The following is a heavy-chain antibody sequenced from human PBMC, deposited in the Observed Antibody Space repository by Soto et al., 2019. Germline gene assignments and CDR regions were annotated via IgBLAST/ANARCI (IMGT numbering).Heavy chain of an antibody. V-gene: IGHV1-69*02. Sequence: QVQLVQSGAEVKKPGSSVKVSCKASGGTFSSYTISWVRQAPGQGLEWMGRIIPILGIANYAQKFQGRVTITAEKSTSAACMELSSLRSEDTAVYYCAGGGGYYYGMDVWGQGTAVTVSS. D-gene: IGHD3-16*01. J-gene: IGHJ6*02. CDR2: IIPILGIA. CDR3: AGGGGYYYGMDV. CDR1: GGTFSSYT.